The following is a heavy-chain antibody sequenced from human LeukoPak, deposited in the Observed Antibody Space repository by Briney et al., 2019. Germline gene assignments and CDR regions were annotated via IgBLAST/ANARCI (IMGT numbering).Heavy chain of an antibody. V-gene: IGHV5-51*01. CDR1: GYSFTSYW. Sequence: GESLKISCKGSGYSFTSYWIGWVRQMPGKGLEWMGIIYPGDSDTRYSPSFQGQVTISADKSISTAYLQWSSLKASDTAMYYCARSFFATRPQDSYYYDSSGYFSPFDYWGQGTLVTVSS. D-gene: IGHD3-22*01. CDR3: ARSFFATRPQDSYYYDSSGYFSPFDY. J-gene: IGHJ4*02. CDR2: IYPGDSDT.